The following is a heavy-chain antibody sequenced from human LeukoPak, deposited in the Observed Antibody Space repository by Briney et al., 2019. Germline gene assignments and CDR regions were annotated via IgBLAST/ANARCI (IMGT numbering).Heavy chain of an antibody. CDR2: THFSGTT. CDR1: GGSISRHY. D-gene: IGHD6-13*01. CDR3: ARPKAAGSYDF. Sequence: SETLSPTCSASGGSISRHYWTWIRQPPGKGLEWIGYTHFSGTTNYNPSLKSRATISLDRAKNQISLTLTSVTAADTAVYFCARPKAAGSYDFWGQGTLVTVSS. V-gene: IGHV4-59*11. J-gene: IGHJ4*02.